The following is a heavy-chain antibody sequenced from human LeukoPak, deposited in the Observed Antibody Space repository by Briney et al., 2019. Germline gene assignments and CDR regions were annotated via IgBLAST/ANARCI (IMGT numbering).Heavy chain of an antibody. V-gene: IGHV3-30-3*01. CDR3: ASELTSGALFDY. CDR2: ISSDGSNK. D-gene: IGHD4/OR15-4a*01. Sequence: TGGSLRLSCAASGFTLSNYPMHWVRQAPGKGLEWVAVISSDGSNKYFADSVKGRFTMSRDNSKNTLYLQMNSLRAEDTAVYYCASELTSGALFDYWGQGTLVTVSS. J-gene: IGHJ4*02. CDR1: GFTLSNYP.